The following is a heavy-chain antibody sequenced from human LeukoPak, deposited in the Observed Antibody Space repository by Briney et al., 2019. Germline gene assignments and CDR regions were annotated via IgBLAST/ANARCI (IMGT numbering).Heavy chain of an antibody. D-gene: IGHD3-9*01. J-gene: IGHJ4*02. CDR2: IYYSGST. V-gene: IGHV4-39*01. Sequence: SETLSLTCTVSGGSISSSSYYWGWIRQPPGKGLEWIGSIYYSGSTYYNPSLKSRVTISVDTSKNQFSLKLSSVTAADTAVYYCASRSSYYDIWAGGYYFDYWGQGTLVTVSS. CDR3: ASRSSYYDIWAGGYYFDY. CDR1: GGSISSSSYY.